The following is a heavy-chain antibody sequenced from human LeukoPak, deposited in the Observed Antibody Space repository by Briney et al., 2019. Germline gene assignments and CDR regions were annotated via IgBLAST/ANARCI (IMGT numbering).Heavy chain of an antibody. J-gene: IGHJ4*02. D-gene: IGHD7-27*01. CDR2: TYYRSKWYN. V-gene: IGHV6-1*01. Sequence: SQTLSLTCAISGDSGSSDNAAWNWIRQSPSRGLEWLGRTYYRSKWYNNYGVSVKSLITINPDTPKNQFSLQLNSMTPEDTAVYYCARSWGQPWDFDYWGQGTLVTVSS. CDR3: ARSWGQPWDFDY. CDR1: GDSGSSDNAA.